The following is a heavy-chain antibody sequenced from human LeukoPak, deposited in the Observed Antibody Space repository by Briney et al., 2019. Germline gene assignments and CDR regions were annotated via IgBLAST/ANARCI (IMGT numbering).Heavy chain of an antibody. CDR1: GYTFTGYY. J-gene: IGHJ5*02. CDR2: INPNSGGT. D-gene: IGHD2-2*01. CDR3: AREGLVPRNWFDP. Sequence: ASVKVSCKASGYTFTGYYMHWVRQAPGQGLEWMGWINPNSGGTNYAQKFQGRVTMTRDTSISTAYMKLSRLRSDDTAVYYCAREGLVPRNWFDPWGQGTLVTVSS. V-gene: IGHV1-2*02.